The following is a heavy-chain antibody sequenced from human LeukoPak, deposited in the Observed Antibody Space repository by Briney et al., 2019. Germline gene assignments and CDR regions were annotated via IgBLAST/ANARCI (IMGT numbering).Heavy chain of an antibody. V-gene: IGHV4-59*01. J-gene: IGHJ4*02. CDR2: MSYSGNT. D-gene: IGHD4/OR15-4a*01. CDR3: ASDEYGGPFDY. CDR1: GGSISNYY. Sequence: SETLSLTCTVSGGSISNYYWNWIRQPPGKGLEWIGYMSYSGNTYYNPSLKSRVTISVDMSKNQFYLQMSSVTAADTAVYYCASDEYGGPFDYWGQGALVTVSS.